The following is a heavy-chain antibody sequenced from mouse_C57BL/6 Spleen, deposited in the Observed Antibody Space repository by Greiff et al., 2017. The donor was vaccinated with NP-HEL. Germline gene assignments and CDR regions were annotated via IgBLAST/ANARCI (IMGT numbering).Heavy chain of an antibody. CDR3: ARSGNDYGRPSFAY. V-gene: IGHV1-55*01. J-gene: IGHJ3*01. Sequence: QVQLQQPGAELVKPGASVKMSCKASGYTFTSYWITWVKQRPGQGLEWIGDIYPGSGSTNYNEKFKSKATLTVDTSSSTAYMQLSSLTSEDSAVYYCARSGNDYGRPSFAYWGQGTLVTVSA. D-gene: IGHD2-4*01. CDR2: IYPGSGST. CDR1: GYTFTSYW.